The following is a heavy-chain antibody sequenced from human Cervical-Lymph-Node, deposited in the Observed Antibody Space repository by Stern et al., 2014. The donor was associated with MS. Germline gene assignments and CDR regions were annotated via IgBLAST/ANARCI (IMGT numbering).Heavy chain of an antibody. Sequence: VQLLESGGGVVQPGRSLRLSCAASGFTFSSYGMHWVRQAPGKGLEWVAVIWYDGSNKYYADSVKGRFTISRDNSKTTLYLQMNSRRAEDTAVYYCARRVVGAILDYWGQGTLVTVSS. CDR1: GFTFSSYG. V-gene: IGHV3-33*01. J-gene: IGHJ4*02. CDR2: IWYDGSNK. CDR3: ARRVVGAILDY. D-gene: IGHD1-26*01.